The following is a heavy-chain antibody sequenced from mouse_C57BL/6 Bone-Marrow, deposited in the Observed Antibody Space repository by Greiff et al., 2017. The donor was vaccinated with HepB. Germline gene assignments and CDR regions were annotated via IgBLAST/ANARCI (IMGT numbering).Heavy chain of an antibody. CDR2: INPSTGGT. CDR1: GYSFTGYY. CDR3: ARDWPIYYYLVGAMDY. J-gene: IGHJ4*01. Sequence: VQLQQSGPELVKPGASVKISCKASGYSFTGYYMNWVKQSPEKSLEWIGEINPSTGGTTYNQKFKAKATLTVDKSSSTAYMQLKSLTSEDSAVYYCARDWPIYYYLVGAMDYWGQGTSVTVSS. V-gene: IGHV1-42*01. D-gene: IGHD1-1*01.